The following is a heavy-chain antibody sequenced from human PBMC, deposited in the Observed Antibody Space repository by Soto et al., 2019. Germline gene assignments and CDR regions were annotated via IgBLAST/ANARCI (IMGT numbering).Heavy chain of an antibody. CDR1: GGSISSTNW. V-gene: IGHV4-4*02. J-gene: IGHJ4*02. D-gene: IGHD3-22*01. Sequence: PSETLSLTCAVSGGSISSTNWWSWVRQPPGKGLEWIGEIYHSGITNYNPSLKSRVSISVDTSKNQFSLKLSSVTAADTAVYFCARLYYAGSPYYPPGYWGQGTLVTVSS. CDR2: IYHSGIT. CDR3: ARLYYAGSPYYPPGY.